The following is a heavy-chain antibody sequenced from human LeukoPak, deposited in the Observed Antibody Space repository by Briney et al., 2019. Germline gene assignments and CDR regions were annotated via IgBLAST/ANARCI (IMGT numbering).Heavy chain of an antibody. CDR3: ARHRGRSSGHDY. D-gene: IGHD3-22*01. CDR2: ICYSGSA. CDR1: GGSMSSYY. Sequence: TSETLSLTCTVSGGSMSSYYWSWIRQPPGKGLEWIGYICYSGSANYNPSLKSRVTISVDTSKNQFSLNLSSVTAADTAVYYCARHRGRSSGHDYWGQGILVIVSS. J-gene: IGHJ4*02. V-gene: IGHV4-59*08.